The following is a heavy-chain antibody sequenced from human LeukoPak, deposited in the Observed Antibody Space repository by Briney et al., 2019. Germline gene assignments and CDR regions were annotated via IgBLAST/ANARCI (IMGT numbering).Heavy chain of an antibody. Sequence: VGSVRVSCKASGGTFSNYAVNWVRQAPGQGLEWMGWINPNSGGTNYAQKFQGRVTMTRDTSISTAYMELSRLRSDDTAVYYCARDWGEGGALRGYFDYWGQGTLVTVSS. J-gene: IGHJ4*02. CDR3: ARDWGEGGALRGYFDY. CDR2: INPNSGGT. CDR1: GGTFSNYA. D-gene: IGHD2-21*01. V-gene: IGHV1-2*02.